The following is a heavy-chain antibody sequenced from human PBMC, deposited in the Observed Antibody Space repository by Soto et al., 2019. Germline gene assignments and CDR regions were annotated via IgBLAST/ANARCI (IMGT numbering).Heavy chain of an antibody. V-gene: IGHV3-48*03. CDR1: GFTFSSYE. Sequence: GSLRLSCAASGFTFSSYEMNWVRQAPGKGLEWVSYISSSGSTIYYADSVKGRFTISRDNAKNSLYLQMNSLRAEDTAVYYCARDMFSYYDILTGQSFDYWGQGTLVTVSS. D-gene: IGHD3-9*01. CDR2: ISSSGSTI. CDR3: ARDMFSYYDILTGQSFDY. J-gene: IGHJ4*02.